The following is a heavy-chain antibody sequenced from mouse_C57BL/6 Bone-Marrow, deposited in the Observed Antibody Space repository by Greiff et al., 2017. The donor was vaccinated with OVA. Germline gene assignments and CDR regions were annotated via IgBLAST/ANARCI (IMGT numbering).Heavy chain of an antibody. V-gene: IGHV1-63*01. J-gene: IGHJ2*01. Sequence: QVQLKQSGAELVRPGTSVKMSCKASGYTFTNYWIGWAKQRPGHGLEWIGDIYPGGGYTNYNEKFKGKATLTADKSSSTAYMQFSSLTSEDSAIYSCARWGGTYYFDYWGQGTTLTVSA. CDR2: IYPGGGYT. D-gene: IGHD4-1*01. CDR1: GYTFTNYW. CDR3: ARWGGTYYFDY.